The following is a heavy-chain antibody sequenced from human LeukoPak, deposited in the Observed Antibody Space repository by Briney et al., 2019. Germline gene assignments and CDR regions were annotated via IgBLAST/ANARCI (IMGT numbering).Heavy chain of an antibody. CDR2: ISSSSSYI. CDR3: ATEYYYDSSGTTDAFDI. D-gene: IGHD3-22*01. V-gene: IGHV3-21*01. J-gene: IGHJ3*02. CDR1: GFTFSSYS. Sequence: PGGSLRLSCAASGFTFSSYSMNWVRQAPGKGLEWVSSISSSSSYIYYADSVKGRFTISRDNAKNSLYLQMNSLRAEDTAVYYCATEYYYDSSGTTDAFDIWGQGTMVTVSS.